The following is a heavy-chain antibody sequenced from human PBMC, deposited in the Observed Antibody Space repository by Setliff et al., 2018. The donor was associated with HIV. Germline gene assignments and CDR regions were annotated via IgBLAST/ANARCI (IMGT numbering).Heavy chain of an antibody. V-gene: IGHV3-7*01. J-gene: IGHJ4*02. Sequence: GGSLRLSCAASGFTFGSYWMSWVRQAPGKGLEWVANIKQDGSEKYYVDSVKGRFTISRDNSKNTLYLQMNSLRAEDTAVYYCAKNLYRSGWSPLDYWGQGTLVTVSS. CDR2: IKQDGSEK. D-gene: IGHD6-13*01. CDR1: GFTFGSYW. CDR3: AKNLYRSGWSPLDY.